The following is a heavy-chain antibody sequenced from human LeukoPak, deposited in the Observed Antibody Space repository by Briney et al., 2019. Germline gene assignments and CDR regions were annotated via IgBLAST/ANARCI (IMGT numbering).Heavy chain of an antibody. J-gene: IGHJ3*02. CDR2: IYPGDSDT. CDR1: GYSLTSYW. Sequence: PGESLRIFCKDSGYSLTSYWIGWVRQMPGKGLEWMGIIYPGDSDTRYSPSFQGQVTISADKSISTAYLQWSSLKASDSAMYYCATNTMFRGIHAFDIWGPGTMVTVSS. V-gene: IGHV5-51*01. CDR3: ATNTMFRGIHAFDI. D-gene: IGHD3-10*01.